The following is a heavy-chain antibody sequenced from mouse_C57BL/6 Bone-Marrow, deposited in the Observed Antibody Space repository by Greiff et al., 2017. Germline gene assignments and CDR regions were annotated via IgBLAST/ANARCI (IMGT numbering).Heavy chain of an antibody. D-gene: IGHD4-1*01. V-gene: IGHV7-1*01. CDR3: ARDGTDYYAMDY. CDR2: SRNKANDYTT. CDR1: GFTFSDFY. J-gene: IGHJ4*01. Sequence: EVKVVESGGGLVQSGRSLRLSCATSGFTFSDFYMEWVRQAPGTGLEWIAASRNKANDYTTEYSASVKGRFIVSRDTSQSILYLQMNALRAEDTAIYYFARDGTDYYAMDYWGQGTSVTVSS.